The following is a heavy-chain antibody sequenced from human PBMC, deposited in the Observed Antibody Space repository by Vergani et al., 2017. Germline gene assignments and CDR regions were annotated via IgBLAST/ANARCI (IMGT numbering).Heavy chain of an antibody. CDR2: IWYDGSKE. CDR1: GFTLSSHA. J-gene: IGHJ6*03. Sequence: QVQLEESGGGVVQPGRSLRLSCAGSGFTLSSHAMHWVRQAPGKGLEWVAFIWYDGSKEYYADSVKGRFTISRDNSKNTLYLQMNNLRAADTAVSYCARSGYCAHGVCYMTYYYYMDVWGKGTAVTVSS. D-gene: IGHD2-8*01. CDR3: ARSGYCAHGVCYMTYYYYMDV. V-gene: IGHV3-33*01.